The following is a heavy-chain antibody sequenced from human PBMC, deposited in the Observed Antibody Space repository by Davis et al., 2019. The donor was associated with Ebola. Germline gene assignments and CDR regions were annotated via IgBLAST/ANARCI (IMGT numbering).Heavy chain of an antibody. CDR2: INPNSGGA. Sequence: ASVKVSCKASGYTFTGYYMHWVRQAPGQGLEWMGWINPNSGGAKYAQKFQGRVTMTRDTSISTAYMELSRLRSDDTAVYYCAREGGTTRSDYWGQGTLVTVSS. CDR1: GYTFTGYY. CDR3: AREGGTTRSDY. D-gene: IGHD1-7*01. V-gene: IGHV1-2*02. J-gene: IGHJ4*02.